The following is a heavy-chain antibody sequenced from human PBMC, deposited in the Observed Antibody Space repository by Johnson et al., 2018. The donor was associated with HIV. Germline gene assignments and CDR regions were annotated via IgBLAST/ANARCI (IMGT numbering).Heavy chain of an antibody. Sequence: QMMFVESGGGVVQPGGSLRLSCAASGFTFSSYGMHWVRQAPGKGLEWVAVISYDGSNKYYADSVKGRFTISRDNSKNTLYLQMTSLRAEDTAVYYCNAYNDGFDIWGQGTVVTVSS. CDR1: GFTFSSYG. V-gene: IGHV3-30*19. CDR3: NAYNDGFDI. CDR2: ISYDGSNK. D-gene: IGHD1-14*01. J-gene: IGHJ3*02.